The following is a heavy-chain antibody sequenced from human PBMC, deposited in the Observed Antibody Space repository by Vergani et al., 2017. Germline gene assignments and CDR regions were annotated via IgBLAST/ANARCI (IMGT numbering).Heavy chain of an antibody. J-gene: IGHJ6*02. V-gene: IGHV3-23*01. CDR2: ISGSGGNT. Sequence: EVQLLESGGNLIQPGGSLRLSCGASGFTFSSYAMTWVRLAPGKGLQWVSAISGSGGNTFCTNSVKGRFTISRDNSKDTPYLQMNSLRVDDTTIYYCANAHDPNCKGGNSFSYCYGLDLWGQGTMVTVSS. CDR3: ANAHDPNCKGGNSFSYCYGLDL. CDR1: GFTFSSYA. D-gene: IGHD2/OR15-2a*01.